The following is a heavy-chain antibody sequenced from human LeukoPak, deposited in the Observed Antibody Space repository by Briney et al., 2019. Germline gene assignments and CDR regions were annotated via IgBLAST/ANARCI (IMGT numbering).Heavy chain of an antibody. J-gene: IGHJ4*02. D-gene: IGHD3-22*01. CDR3: ARDLVGGWDDSSGYYYGYFDY. CDR1: GFTFAIYA. CDR2: ISYDGNNK. Sequence: GRSLRLSCAASGFTFAIYAMHWVRQAPGKGLEWVAVISYDGNNKYYADSVKGRFTISRDNSKNTLYLQMNSLRAEDTAAYYCARDLVGGWDDSSGYYYGYFDYWGQGTLVTVSS. V-gene: IGHV3-30-3*01.